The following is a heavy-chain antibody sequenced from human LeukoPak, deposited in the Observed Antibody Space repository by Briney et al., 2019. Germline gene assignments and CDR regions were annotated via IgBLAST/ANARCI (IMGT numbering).Heavy chain of an antibody. V-gene: IGHV1-24*01. Sequence: ASVKVSCKASGYTFTGYYMHWVRQAPGQGLEWMGGFGPEDGETIFAQKFQGRVTLTEDTSTDTTYMELSSLRSEDTAVYYCATVFFSGSYYFDYWGQGTLVTVSS. CDR3: ATVFFSGSYYFDY. J-gene: IGHJ4*02. D-gene: IGHD1-26*01. CDR1: GYTFTGYY. CDR2: FGPEDGET.